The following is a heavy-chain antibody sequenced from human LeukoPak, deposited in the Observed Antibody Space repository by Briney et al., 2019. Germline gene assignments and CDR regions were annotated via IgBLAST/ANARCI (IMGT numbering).Heavy chain of an antibody. J-gene: IGHJ4*02. Sequence: PGGSLRLSCAASGIIFSSDAVSWVRQVPGKGLEWVSLITKSGDTSYYADSVKGRFTISRDNSKNTVYLQMNSLRAEDTAVYFCARDVPSGWYVDYWGQGTLVTVSS. CDR2: ITKSGDTS. D-gene: IGHD6-19*01. CDR1: GIIFSSDA. V-gene: IGHV3-23*01. CDR3: ARDVPSGWYVDY.